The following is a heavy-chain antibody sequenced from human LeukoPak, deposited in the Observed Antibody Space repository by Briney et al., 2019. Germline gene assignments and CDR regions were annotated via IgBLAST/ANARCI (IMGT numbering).Heavy chain of an antibody. CDR1: GFTVTSYV. V-gene: IGHV3-66*01. CDR2: INSGGTT. J-gene: IGHJ4*02. Sequence: GGSLRLSCAASGFTVTSYVMHWVRQAPGKGLEWVSFINSGGTTNYADSVKGRFTISRDYSKNTLNLQMNSLRAEDTAVYYCATIVSDSSGWYHFDHWGQGALVTVSS. CDR3: ATIVSDSSGWYHFDH. D-gene: IGHD6-19*01.